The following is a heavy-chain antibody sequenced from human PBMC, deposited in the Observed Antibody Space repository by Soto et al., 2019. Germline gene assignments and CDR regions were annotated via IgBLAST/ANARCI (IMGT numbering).Heavy chain of an antibody. V-gene: IGHV4-30-4*01. Sequence: SETLSLTCTVSGGSISSGDYYWSWIRQPPGKGLEWIGYIYYSGSTYYNPPLKSRVTISVDTSKNQFSLKLSSVTAADTAVYYCARGGVYYDSSGYIVWGQGTLVTVSS. D-gene: IGHD3-22*01. CDR2: IYYSGST. J-gene: IGHJ4*02. CDR1: GGSISSGDYY. CDR3: ARGGVYYDSSGYIV.